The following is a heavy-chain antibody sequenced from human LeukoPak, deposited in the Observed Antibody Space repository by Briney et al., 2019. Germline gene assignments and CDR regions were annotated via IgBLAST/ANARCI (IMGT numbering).Heavy chain of an antibody. J-gene: IGHJ4*02. CDR2: INTDTTTT. CDR1: GFIFRNYW. V-gene: IGHV3-74*01. CDR3: ARIPVLRFLEWLFAFDY. Sequence: PGGSLRLSCAASGFIFRNYWMHWVRQAPGMGLVWVSRINTDTTTTDYADSVKGRFTISRDNSKNTVYLQMNSLRAEDTAVYYCARIPVLRFLEWLFAFDYWGQGTLVTVSS. D-gene: IGHD3-3*01.